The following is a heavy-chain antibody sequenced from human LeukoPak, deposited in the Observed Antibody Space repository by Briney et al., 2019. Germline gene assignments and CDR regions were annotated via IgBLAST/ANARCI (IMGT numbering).Heavy chain of an antibody. J-gene: IGHJ4*02. CDR1: GYTFTSYY. D-gene: IGHD3-22*01. V-gene: IGHV1-46*01. CDR2: INPSGGST. CDR3: ARDLGNLFYDSSGYPDY. Sequence: ASVKVSCKASGYTFTSYYMHWVRQDPGQGLEWMGIINPSGGSTSYAQKFQGRVTMTRDMSTSTVYMELSSLRSEDTAVYYCARDLGNLFYDSSGYPDYWGQGTLVTVSS.